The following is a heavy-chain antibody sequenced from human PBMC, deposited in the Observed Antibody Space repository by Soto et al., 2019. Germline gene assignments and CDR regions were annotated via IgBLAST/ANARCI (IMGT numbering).Heavy chain of an antibody. Sequence: PGGSLRLSCAASGFTFDDYAMHWVRQVPGKGLVWVSGINWNSGSIGYGDSVKGRFAISRDNAKNSLHLQMNSLSAEDTAFYYCVKDESINWYSGHFRHWGQGTLVTVSS. CDR2: INWNSGSI. CDR3: VKDESINWYSGHFRH. V-gene: IGHV3-9*01. CDR1: GFTFDDYA. J-gene: IGHJ1*01. D-gene: IGHD6-13*01.